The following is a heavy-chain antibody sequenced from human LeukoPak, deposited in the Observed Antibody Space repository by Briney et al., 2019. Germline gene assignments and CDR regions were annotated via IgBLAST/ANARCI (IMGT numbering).Heavy chain of an antibody. CDR2: ISPNSGGT. CDR3: ARGEMITFGGVIVISTFDI. J-gene: IGHJ3*02. Sequence: ASVKVSCTASGYTFIDYYIHWVRQAPGQGLEWVGWISPNSGGTNHAQRFQGRVTMTRDTSINTVYMELSRLRSDDTAVYYCARGEMITFGGVIVISTFDIWGQGTMVTVS. V-gene: IGHV1-2*02. D-gene: IGHD3-16*02. CDR1: GYTFIDYY.